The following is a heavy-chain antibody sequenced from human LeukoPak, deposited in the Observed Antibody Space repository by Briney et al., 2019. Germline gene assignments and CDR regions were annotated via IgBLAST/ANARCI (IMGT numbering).Heavy chain of an antibody. Sequence: SETLSLTCTVSGGSISSSSYYWGWIRQPPGKGLEWIGSIDHSGITNYNPSLKSRATISVDTSKDQFSLKLSSVTAADTAVYYCARTYNWNDVRFDPWGQGTLVTVSS. J-gene: IGHJ5*02. V-gene: IGHV4-39*07. CDR1: GGSISSSSYY. CDR2: IDHSGIT. D-gene: IGHD1-20*01. CDR3: ARTYNWNDVRFDP.